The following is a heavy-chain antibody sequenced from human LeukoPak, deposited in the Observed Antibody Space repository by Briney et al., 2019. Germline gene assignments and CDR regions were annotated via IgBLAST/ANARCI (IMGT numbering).Heavy chain of an antibody. D-gene: IGHD3-9*01. J-gene: IGHJ6*03. CDR1: GFTFSSYS. V-gene: IGHV3-48*01. Sequence: GGSLRLSCAASGFTFSSYSMNWVRQAPGKGLEWVSYISSSSSTIYYADSVKGRFTISRDNAKNSLYPQMNSLRAEDTAVYYCARDPRQRTPILSSYYYYMDVWGKGTTVTVSS. CDR3: ARDPRQRTPILSSYYYYMDV. CDR2: ISSSSSTI.